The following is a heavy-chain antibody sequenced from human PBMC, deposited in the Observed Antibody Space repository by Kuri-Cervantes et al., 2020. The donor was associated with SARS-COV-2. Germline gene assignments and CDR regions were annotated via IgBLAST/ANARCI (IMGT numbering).Heavy chain of an antibody. J-gene: IGHJ5*02. CDR2: INPNSGGT. CDR1: GYTFTGYY. CDR3: ARGHVLRFLEWAIGWFDP. D-gene: IGHD3-3*01. V-gene: IGHV1-2*02. Sequence: ASVKVSCKASGYTFTGYYMHWVRQAPGQGLEWMGWINPNSGGTNYAQKFQGRVTMTRDTSISTAYMELSRLRSDDTAVYYCARGHVLRFLEWAIGWFDPWGQGTLVTVSS.